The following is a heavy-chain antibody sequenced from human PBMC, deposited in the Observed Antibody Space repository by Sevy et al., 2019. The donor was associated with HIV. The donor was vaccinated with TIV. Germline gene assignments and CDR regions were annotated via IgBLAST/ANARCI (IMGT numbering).Heavy chain of an antibody. J-gene: IGHJ6*02. CDR2: IYTSGST. CDR1: GGSISSYY. V-gene: IGHV4-4*07. D-gene: IGHD3-3*01. CDR3: ARESGYDFWSGYYGIYYYGMDV. Sequence: SETLSLTCTVSGGSISSYYWSWIRQSAGKGLEWIGRIYTSGSTNYNPSLKSRVTMSVDTSKNQFSLKLSSVTAADTAVYYCARESGYDFWSGYYGIYYYGMDVWGQGTTVTVSS.